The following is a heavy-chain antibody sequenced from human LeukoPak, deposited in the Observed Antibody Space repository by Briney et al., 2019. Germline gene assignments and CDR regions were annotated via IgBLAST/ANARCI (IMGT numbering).Heavy chain of an antibody. CDR2: INHSGST. CDR1: GGSFSGYY. J-gene: IGHJ1*01. V-gene: IGHV4-34*01. D-gene: IGHD2-2*01. Sequence: SETLSLTCAVSGGSFSGYYWSWIRQPPGKGLEWIGEINHSGSTNYNPSLKSRVTISVDTSKNQFSLKLSSVTAADTVVYDCARAGQDIVVVPAAAASAEYFQHWGQGTMVTVSS. CDR3: ARAGQDIVVVPAAAASAEYFQH.